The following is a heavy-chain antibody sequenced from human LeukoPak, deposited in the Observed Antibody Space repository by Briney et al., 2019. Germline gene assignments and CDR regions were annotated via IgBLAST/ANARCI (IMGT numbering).Heavy chain of an antibody. J-gene: IGHJ4*02. CDR1: GFTFSSYA. CDR3: AKGNGYSYGRYYFDY. V-gene: IGHV3-23*01. Sequence: PGGSLRLSCAASGFTFSSYAMGWVRQAPGKGLEWVSPITASGGNTYYADSVKGRFTISRDNSTNTLYLQVNSLRAEDTAVYYCAKGNGYSYGRYYFDYWGQGTLVTVSS. CDR2: ITASGGNT. D-gene: IGHD5-18*01.